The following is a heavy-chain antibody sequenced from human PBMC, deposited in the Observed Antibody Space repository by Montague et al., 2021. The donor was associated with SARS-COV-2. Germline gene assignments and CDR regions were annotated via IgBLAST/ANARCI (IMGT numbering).Heavy chain of an antibody. J-gene: IGHJ6*02. Sequence: TLSLTCSVSGGSISSGSYYWSWIRQPAGKGLDWIGRIYISGSTNYNPSLKSPVTMSADTSKNQFSLKLSSVTAADTAVYYCARTVVVPAAMGRYYGMDVWGQGTSVTVSS. CDR1: GGSISSGSYY. V-gene: IGHV4-61*02. CDR2: IYISGST. D-gene: IGHD2-2*01. CDR3: ARTVVVPAAMGRYYGMDV.